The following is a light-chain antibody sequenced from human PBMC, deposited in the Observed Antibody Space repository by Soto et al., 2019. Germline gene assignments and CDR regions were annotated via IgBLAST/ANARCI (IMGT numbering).Light chain of an antibody. CDR1: QSISSW. J-gene: IGKJ5*01. V-gene: IGKV1-5*03. Sequence: DIQMPQSPSTLSASVGDRVTITCRASQSISSWLAWYQQKPGKAPKLLIYKASSLESGVPSRFSGSGSGTEFTLTISSLQPDDFATYYCQQHNSFSITFGQGTLLEIK. CDR3: QQHNSFSIT. CDR2: KAS.